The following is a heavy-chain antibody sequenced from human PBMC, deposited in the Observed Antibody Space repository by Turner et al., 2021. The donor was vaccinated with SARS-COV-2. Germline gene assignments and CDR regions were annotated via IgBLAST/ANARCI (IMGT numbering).Heavy chain of an antibody. CDR1: GYAFTGYY. Sequence: QVQLVQSGAEVKKPGASVKVSCKASGYAFTGYYMHWVRQAPGQGLEWMGWINPNSGGKNYAQKFQGRITMTRDTSISTVYMELSRLRSDDTAVYYCASSANSSGWHYWGQGTLVTVSS. V-gene: IGHV1-2*02. CDR2: INPNSGGK. D-gene: IGHD6-19*01. CDR3: ASSANSSGWHY. J-gene: IGHJ4*02.